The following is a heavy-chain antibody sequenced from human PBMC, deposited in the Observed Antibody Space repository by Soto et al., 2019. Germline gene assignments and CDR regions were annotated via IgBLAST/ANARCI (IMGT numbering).Heavy chain of an antibody. CDR2: IKSKTDGGTT. D-gene: IGHD6-6*01. V-gene: IGHV3-15*07. Sequence: EVQLVESGGGLVKPGGSLRLSCAASGFTFSNAWMNWVRQAPGKGLEWVGRIKSKTDGGTTDYAAPVKGRFTISRDDSKNTLYLQMNSLKTEDTAVYYCTTDPRGEYSSSPGGFFGNYYYYGMDVWGQGTTVTVSS. J-gene: IGHJ6*02. CDR1: GFTFSNAW. CDR3: TTDPRGEYSSSPGGFFGNYYYYGMDV.